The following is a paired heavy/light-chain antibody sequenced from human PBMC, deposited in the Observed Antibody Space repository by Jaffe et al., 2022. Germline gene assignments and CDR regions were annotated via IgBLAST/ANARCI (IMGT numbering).Heavy chain of an antibody. D-gene: IGHD2-21*01. V-gene: IGHV3-23*01. Sequence: EVQMLESGGGLVQPGGSLRLSCAVSGFTFSNYAMSWVRQAPGRGLEWVSTISASGGATYYTDSMKGRFTISRDNSKNTLYLQLNSLRAEDTAIYYCAKDRENVVVDAPAPGSLWYFDLWGRGTLVTVSS. CDR3: AKDRENVVVDAPAPGSLWYFDL. CDR1: GFTFSNYA. J-gene: IGHJ2*01. CDR2: ISASGGAT.
Light chain of an antibody. Sequence: EIVLTQSPGTLSLSPGERAYLSCRASQSVRSRYLAWYQQKPGQAPRLLIYGAFSRATGIPDRFSGSGSGTDFTLTISRLEPEDFAVYYCQQYGGSPLTFGGGTKVEIK. V-gene: IGKV3-20*01. CDR3: QQYGGSPLT. CDR2: GAF. J-gene: IGKJ4*01. CDR1: QSVRSRY.